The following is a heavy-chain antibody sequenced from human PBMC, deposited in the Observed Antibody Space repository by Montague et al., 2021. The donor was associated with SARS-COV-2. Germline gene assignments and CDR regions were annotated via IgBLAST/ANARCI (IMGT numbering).Heavy chain of an antibody. D-gene: IGHD1-1*01. J-gene: IGHJ4*02. Sequence: TLSLTCTVSGGSISSGGYYWSWIRQHPGKGLEWIGYIYYSGSTYYNPSLKSRVTISVDTSKNQFSLKLKSVTAADTAVYYCARAQNTCFIANCVNYFEVWGLGALVTVSS. CDR2: IYYSGST. V-gene: IGHV4-31*03. CDR3: ARAQNTCFIANCVNYFEV. CDR1: GGSISSGGYY.